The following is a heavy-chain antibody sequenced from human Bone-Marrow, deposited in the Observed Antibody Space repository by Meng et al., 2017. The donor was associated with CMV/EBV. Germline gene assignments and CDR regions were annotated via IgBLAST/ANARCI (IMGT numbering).Heavy chain of an antibody. CDR1: GFTFSTYA. D-gene: IGHD6-13*01. Sequence: GGSLRLSCAASGFTFSTYAMSWVRQAPGKGLEWVSAISGSGTSTYYADSVKGRFTISRDNSKNTLYLQMNSLRVEDTAVYYCAKEPSSWYRPSFYYWGQETLVTVSS. J-gene: IGHJ4*02. V-gene: IGHV3-23*01. CDR3: AKEPSSWYRPSFYY. CDR2: ISGSGTST.